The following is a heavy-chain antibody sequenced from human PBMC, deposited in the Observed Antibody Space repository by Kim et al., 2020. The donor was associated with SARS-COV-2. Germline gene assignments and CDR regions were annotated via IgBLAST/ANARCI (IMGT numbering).Heavy chain of an antibody. Sequence: GGSLRLSCAASGFTFNYYRMIWVRQAPGKGLEWVSFISSSSNYIYYADLVKGRFTISRDNARSSLYLQMNSLRAEDTAVYFCARIAQSYGMDVWGQGTTVTVSS. J-gene: IGHJ6*02. CDR3: ARIAQSYGMDV. CDR1: GFTFNYYR. D-gene: IGHD6-13*01. CDR2: ISSSSNYI. V-gene: IGHV3-21*01.